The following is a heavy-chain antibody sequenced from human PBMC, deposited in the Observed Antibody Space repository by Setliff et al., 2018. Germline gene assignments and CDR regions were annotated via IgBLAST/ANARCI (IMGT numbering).Heavy chain of an antibody. D-gene: IGHD2-21*01. CDR3: ARAGGGHIVVATFDFDI. CDR2: ISPDGTIT. J-gene: IGHJ3*02. Sequence: PGGSLRLSCGASGFTFRKYWMYWVRQVPGKGLVWVSRISPDGTITNYADSVKGRFTVSKDNAKNSLYLEMNSLRAEDTAVYYCARAGGGHIVVATFDFDIWGQGTKVTVSS. V-gene: IGHV3-74*01. CDR1: GFTFRKYW.